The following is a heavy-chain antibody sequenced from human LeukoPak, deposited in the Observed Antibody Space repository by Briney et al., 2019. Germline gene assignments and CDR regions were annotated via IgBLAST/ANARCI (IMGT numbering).Heavy chain of an antibody. V-gene: IGHV4-4*07. CDR2: IYTSGGT. Sequence: PSETLSLTCTVSGGSLSSYYWSWIRQPAGKGLEWIGRIYTSGGTNHNPSLKSRVTMSVDTSKNQFSLKLRSVTAADTAVYYCARHICGGDCYSLDSGYFDYWGQGTLVTVSS. J-gene: IGHJ4*02. CDR1: GGSLSSYY. CDR3: ARHICGGDCYSLDSGYFDY. D-gene: IGHD2-21*01.